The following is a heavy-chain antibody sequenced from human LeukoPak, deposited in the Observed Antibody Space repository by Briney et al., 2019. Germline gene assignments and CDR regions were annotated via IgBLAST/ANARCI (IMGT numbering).Heavy chain of an antibody. V-gene: IGHV4-34*01. CDR3: ALSRDYGNY. Sequence: SETLSLTCAVYGGSFSGYYWSWIRQPPGKGLEWIGEINHSGCTNYNPSLKSRVTISVDTSKNQFSLKLSSVTAADTAVYYCALSRDYGNYWGQGTLVTVSS. CDR2: INHSGCT. J-gene: IGHJ4*02. D-gene: IGHD4-17*01. CDR1: GGSFSGYY.